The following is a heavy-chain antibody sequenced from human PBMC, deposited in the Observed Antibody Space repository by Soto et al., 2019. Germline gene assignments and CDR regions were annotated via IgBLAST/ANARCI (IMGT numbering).Heavy chain of an antibody. Sequence: PGGSLRLSCAASGFSFSNAWMNWVRQAPGKGLEWVGRIKSKTDGGTTDYAAPVKGRFTISRDDSKNTLYLQMNSLKTEDTAVYYCRIVVVVAATNAFDIWGQGTMVTVSS. CDR2: IKSKTDGGTT. V-gene: IGHV3-15*07. D-gene: IGHD2-15*01. J-gene: IGHJ3*02. CDR3: RIVVVVAATNAFDI. CDR1: GFSFSNAW.